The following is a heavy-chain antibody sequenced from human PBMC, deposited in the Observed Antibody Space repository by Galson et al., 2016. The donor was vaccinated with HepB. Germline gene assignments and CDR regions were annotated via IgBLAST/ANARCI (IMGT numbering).Heavy chain of an antibody. CDR3: ARRWTVYFDY. V-gene: IGHV3-23*01. Sequence: SLRLSCAASGFTFNSYAMDWVRQAPGKGLEWVSTVGNTGVDTDYAESVKGRFTSSRDNSKNTVYLQMNSLRAEDTALYYCARRWTVYFDYWGQGALVTVSS. CDR1: GFTFNSYA. D-gene: IGHD5-24*01. J-gene: IGHJ4*02. CDR2: VGNTGVDT.